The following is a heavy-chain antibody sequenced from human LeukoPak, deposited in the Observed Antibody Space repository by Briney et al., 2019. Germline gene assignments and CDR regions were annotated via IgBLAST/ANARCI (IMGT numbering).Heavy chain of an antibody. Sequence: GGSLRLSCAASGFTFSSYGMHWVRQAPGKGLEWVAVIWYDGSNNYYEDSVKGRFTIYRDNSKNPLYLQMNSLRAEDTAVYYCARGSYYGGPYDYWGQGTLVTVSS. V-gene: IGHV3-33*01. CDR1: GFTFSSYG. D-gene: IGHD4-23*01. J-gene: IGHJ4*02. CDR3: ARGSYYGGPYDY. CDR2: IWYDGSNN.